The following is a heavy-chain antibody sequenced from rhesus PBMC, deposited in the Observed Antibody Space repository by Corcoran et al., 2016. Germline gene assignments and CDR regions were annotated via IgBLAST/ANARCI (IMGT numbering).Heavy chain of an antibody. Sequence: QVQLQESGPAVVKPSETLPLTCAVSGGSISSSNWWSWIRQPPGKGLEWIGYISGSSGSTYCNPSLKSRVTISTDTSKNQFSLKLSSVTAADTAVYYCARRRVGATFDYWGQGVLVTVSS. CDR2: ISGSSGST. CDR1: GGSISSSNW. J-gene: IGHJ4*01. CDR3: ARRRVGATFDY. D-gene: IGHD1-44*02. V-gene: IGHV4-65*01.